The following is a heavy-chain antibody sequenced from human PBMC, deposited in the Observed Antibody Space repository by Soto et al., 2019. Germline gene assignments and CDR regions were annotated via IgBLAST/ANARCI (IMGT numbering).Heavy chain of an antibody. CDR2: MNPNSGNT. V-gene: IGHV1-8*01. CDR1: GYTFTSYV. CDR3: ARGGVFFFAAPTNPFDY. J-gene: IGHJ4*02. Sequence: ASVKVSCKASGYTFTSYVINWVRQATGQGFEWMGWMNPNSGNTGYAQKFQGRVTMTRNTSISTAYMELSSLRSEDTAVYYCARGGVFFFAAPTNPFDYWGQGTLVTVSS. D-gene: IGHD3-10*01.